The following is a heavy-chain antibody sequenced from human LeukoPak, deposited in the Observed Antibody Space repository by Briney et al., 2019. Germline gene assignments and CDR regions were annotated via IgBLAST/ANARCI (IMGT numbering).Heavy chain of an antibody. CDR1: GYTFTTYD. CDR2: MNPKSGYT. V-gene: IGHV1-8*01. D-gene: IGHD6-19*01. J-gene: IGHJ4*02. Sequence: GASVKVSCKASGYTFTTYDINWVRQATGQGLEWMGWMNPKSGYTGSAQKFQGRVTMTRDTSTSTAYMELSSLRTEDTAVYYCVRVASSVDCWGQGTLVTVSS. CDR3: VRVASSVDC.